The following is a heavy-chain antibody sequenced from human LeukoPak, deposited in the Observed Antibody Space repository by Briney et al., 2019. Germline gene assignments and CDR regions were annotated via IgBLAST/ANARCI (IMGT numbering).Heavy chain of an antibody. J-gene: IGHJ4*02. CDR2: IIPIFGTA. CDR3: ARKIPSYCSSTSCYTYFDY. CDR1: GGTFSSYA. Sequence: SVKVSCKASGGTFSSYAISWVRQAPGQGLEWMGGIIPIFGTANYAQKFQGRVTITTDESTSTAYMELSSLRSDDTAVYYCARKIPSYCSSTSCYTYFDYWGQGTLVTVSS. V-gene: IGHV1-69*05. D-gene: IGHD2-2*02.